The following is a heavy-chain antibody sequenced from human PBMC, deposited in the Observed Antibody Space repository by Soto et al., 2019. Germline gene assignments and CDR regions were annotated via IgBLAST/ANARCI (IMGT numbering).Heavy chain of an antibody. CDR2: ISWNSGSI. CDR3: AKDIGGDGY. Sequence: GGSLRLSCAASGFTFDDYAMHWVRQAPGKGLEWVSGISWNSGSIGYADSVKGRFTISRDNAKNSLYLQMNSLRAEDTALYYCAKDIGGDGYWGQGTLVTVSS. V-gene: IGHV3-9*01. J-gene: IGHJ4*02. CDR1: GFTFDDYA. D-gene: IGHD3-16*01.